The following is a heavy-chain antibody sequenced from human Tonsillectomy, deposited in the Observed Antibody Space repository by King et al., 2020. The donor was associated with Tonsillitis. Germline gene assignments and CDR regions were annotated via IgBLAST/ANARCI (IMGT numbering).Heavy chain of an antibody. Sequence: VQLVQSGAEVKKPGASVKVSCKASGYTFTSYEINWVRQATGQGLEWMGWINPNSGNTGYAQKFQGRVTMTRNTSISTAYMELSSLRSEDTAVYYCARGVYRWLQPVFGYWGQGTLVTVSS. CDR2: INPNSGNT. CDR1: GYTFTSYE. D-gene: IGHD5-24*01. V-gene: IGHV1-8*01. CDR3: ARGVYRWLQPVFGY. J-gene: IGHJ4*02.